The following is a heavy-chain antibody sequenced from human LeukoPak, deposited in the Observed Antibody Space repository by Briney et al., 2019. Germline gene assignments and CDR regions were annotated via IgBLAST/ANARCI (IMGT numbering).Heavy chain of an antibody. Sequence: GGSLRLSCAASGFTFSSYAMSWVRQAPGKGLEWVSAISGSGGSTYYADSVKGRFTISRDNSKNTLYLQMNSLRAEDTAVYYCAKDDPGYSSSWLTVGVVYWGQGTLVTVSS. D-gene: IGHD6-13*01. CDR3: AKDDPGYSSSWLTVGVVY. V-gene: IGHV3-23*01. J-gene: IGHJ4*02. CDR1: GFTFSSYA. CDR2: ISGSGGST.